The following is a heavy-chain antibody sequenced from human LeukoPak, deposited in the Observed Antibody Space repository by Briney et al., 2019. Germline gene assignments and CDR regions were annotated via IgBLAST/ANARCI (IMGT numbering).Heavy chain of an antibody. CDR2: ISGSGGSTSST. V-gene: IGHV3-23*01. D-gene: IGHD3-10*01. CDR3: AKAGGWFGELLQTSADNWFDP. J-gene: IGHJ5*02. CDR1: GFTFSSYA. Sequence: PGGSLRLSCAASGFTFSSYAMSWVRQAPGKGLEWVSIISGSGGSTSSTYYADSVKGRFTISRDNPKNTLYLQMNSLRAEDTAVYYCAKAGGWFGELLQTSADNWFDPWGQGTLVTVSS.